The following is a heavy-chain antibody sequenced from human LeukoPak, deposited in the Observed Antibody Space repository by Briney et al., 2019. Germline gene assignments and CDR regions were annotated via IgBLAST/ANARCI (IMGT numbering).Heavy chain of an antibody. Sequence: SETLSLTCAVSGYSISSGYYWGRIRQPPGKGLEWIGSIYHSGSTYYNPSLKSRVTISVDTSKNQFSLKLSSVTAADTAVYYCARLRVAVAENWGQGILVTVSS. D-gene: IGHD6-19*01. CDR1: GYSISSGYY. CDR3: ARLRVAVAEN. J-gene: IGHJ4*02. CDR2: IYHSGST. V-gene: IGHV4-38-2*01.